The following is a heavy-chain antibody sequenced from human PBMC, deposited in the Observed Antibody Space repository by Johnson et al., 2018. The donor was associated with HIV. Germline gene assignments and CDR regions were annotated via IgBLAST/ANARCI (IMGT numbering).Heavy chain of an antibody. D-gene: IGHD1-14*01. J-gene: IGHJ3*02. CDR2: IYSGGST. CDR3: AKVRLGNHDGFDI. CDR1: GFTVSGNY. V-gene: IGHV3-66*02. Sequence: MLLVESGGGLVQPGGSLRLSYAASGFTVSGNYMSWVRQAPGKGLEWVSIIYSGGSTFYADSVKGRFTISRDNSKNTLYLQMNSLRAEDTAVYFCAKVRLGNHDGFDIWGQGTMVTVSS.